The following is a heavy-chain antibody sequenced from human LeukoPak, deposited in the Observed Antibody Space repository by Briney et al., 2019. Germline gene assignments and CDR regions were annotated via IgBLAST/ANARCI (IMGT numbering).Heavy chain of an antibody. Sequence: GGSVRLSCAASGFTFSSYWMHWVRQAPGKGLVWVSRINSDGSSAGYADSVKGRFTISRDNAKNTLYLQMNSLRAEDTAVYYCARFAYDFWSGIDAFDIWGQGTMVTVSS. CDR1: GFTFSSYW. V-gene: IGHV3-74*01. D-gene: IGHD3-3*01. J-gene: IGHJ3*02. CDR3: ARFAYDFWSGIDAFDI. CDR2: INSDGSSA.